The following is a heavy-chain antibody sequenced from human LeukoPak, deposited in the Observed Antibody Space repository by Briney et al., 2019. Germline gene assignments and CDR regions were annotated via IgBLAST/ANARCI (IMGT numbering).Heavy chain of an antibody. CDR2: IYYSGST. Sequence: PGGSLRLSCAASGFTFSSYSMNWVRQAPGKGLEWIGYIYYSGSTYYNPSLKSRVTISVDTSKNQFSLKLSSVTAADTAVYYCARDGSGSYYRDAFDIWGQGTMVTVSS. J-gene: IGHJ3*02. CDR3: ARDGSGSYYRDAFDI. CDR1: GFTFSSYS. V-gene: IGHV4-59*06. D-gene: IGHD3-10*01.